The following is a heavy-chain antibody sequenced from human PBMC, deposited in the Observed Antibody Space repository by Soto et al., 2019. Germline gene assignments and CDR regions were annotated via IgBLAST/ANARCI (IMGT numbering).Heavy chain of an antibody. J-gene: IGHJ4*02. CDR1: WFTLRNTY. CDR2: IYSGGST. Sequence: GGSLRLSCTASWFTLRNTYMSWVRPAPGEGLEWVSLIYSGGSTDYADSVKGRFTISRDNSKNTLYLQMNSLRAEDTAVYYCARLAITTTTRDLDYWGQGTLVTVSS. CDR3: ARLAITTTTRDLDY. V-gene: IGHV3-66*01. D-gene: IGHD1-20*01.